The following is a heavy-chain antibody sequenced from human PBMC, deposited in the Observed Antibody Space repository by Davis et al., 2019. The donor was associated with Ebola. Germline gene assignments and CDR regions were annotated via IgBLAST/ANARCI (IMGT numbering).Heavy chain of an antibody. D-gene: IGHD2-21*01. CDR3: AREETRGSIAGWFDP. V-gene: IGHV4-59*05. J-gene: IGHJ5*02. Sequence: SETLSLTCTVSGDSINNYFWAWIRQPPGKGLEWIGSVFYSGTPYYNPFLKSRVTMSVDTSKNQFSVRLSSLTAADTAFYYCAREETRGSIAGWFDPWGQGTLVTVSS. CDR1: GDSINNYF. CDR2: VFYSGTP.